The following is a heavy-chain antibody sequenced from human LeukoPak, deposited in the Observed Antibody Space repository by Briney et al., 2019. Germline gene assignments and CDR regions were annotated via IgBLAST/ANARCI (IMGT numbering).Heavy chain of an antibody. D-gene: IGHD2-15*01. Sequence: GGPLRHFCASSGFTFTTYTMSWVRQSEAKGIDCVSTIGGRGGGTYYADSVKGQFTIARDNSKNTLYLQMTSLRADDMAIYYWAKGGNCSGGSCYLSIDYWGQGNLVTVSS. V-gene: IGHV3-23*01. J-gene: IGHJ4*02. CDR1: GFTFTTYT. CDR3: AKGGNCSGGSCYLSIDY. CDR2: IGGRGGGT.